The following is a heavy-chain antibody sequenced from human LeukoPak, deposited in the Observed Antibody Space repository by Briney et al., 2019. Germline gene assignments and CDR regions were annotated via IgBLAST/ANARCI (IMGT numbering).Heavy chain of an antibody. J-gene: IGHJ4*02. D-gene: IGHD1-26*01. CDR1: GYTFTSYA. V-gene: IGHV1-3*01. Sequence: GASVTVSCKASGYTFTSYAMHWVRQAPGQRLEWMGWINAGNGNTKYSQKFQGRVTITRDTSASTAYMELSSLRSEDTAVYYCARGWELLNFDYWGQGTLVTVSS. CDR3: ARGWELLNFDY. CDR2: INAGNGNT.